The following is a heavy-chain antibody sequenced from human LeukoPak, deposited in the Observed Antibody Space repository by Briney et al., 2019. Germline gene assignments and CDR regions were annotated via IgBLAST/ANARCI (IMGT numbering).Heavy chain of an antibody. CDR1: GFTVSSNY. CDR3: ATGNLHDYGDYFDY. J-gene: IGHJ4*02. V-gene: IGHV3-53*01. D-gene: IGHD4-17*01. CDR2: VYSGGST. Sequence: GGSLRLSCAASGFTVSSNYMSWVRQAPGKGLEWVSVVYSGGSTYYTDYVKGRFTISRDNSKNTLYLQMNSLRAEDTAVYYCATGNLHDYGDYFDYWGQGTLVTVSS.